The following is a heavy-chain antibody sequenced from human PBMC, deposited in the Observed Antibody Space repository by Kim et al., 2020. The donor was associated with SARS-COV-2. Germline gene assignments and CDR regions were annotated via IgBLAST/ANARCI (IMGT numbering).Heavy chain of an antibody. CDR3: ARDQSAGYSSSWNDY. D-gene: IGHD6-13*01. Sequence: GGSLRLSCAVSGFTFSSYGMHWVRQAPGKGLEWVAVISYDGSNKYYADSVKGRFTISRDNSKNTLYLQMNSLRAEDTAVYYCARDQSAGYSSSWNDYWGQGTLVTVSS. CDR2: ISYDGSNK. J-gene: IGHJ4*02. CDR1: GFTFSSYG. V-gene: IGHV3-33*05.